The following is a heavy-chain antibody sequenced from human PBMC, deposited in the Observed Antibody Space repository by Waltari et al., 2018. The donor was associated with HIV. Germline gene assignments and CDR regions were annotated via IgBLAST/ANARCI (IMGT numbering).Heavy chain of an antibody. V-gene: IGHV3-7*01. CDR2: ISYDAREK. CDR1: GFTFSSHA. J-gene: IGHJ2*01. CDR3: VRQPLRHDL. Sequence: EVKLVESGGGAVQTGGSLRLSCEGSGFTFSSHARDWVRQTPGKGLEWVAQISYDAREKFHGDSVRGRFVVSRDNARNSIFLQMNNLRDDDTGVYFCVRQPLRHDL.